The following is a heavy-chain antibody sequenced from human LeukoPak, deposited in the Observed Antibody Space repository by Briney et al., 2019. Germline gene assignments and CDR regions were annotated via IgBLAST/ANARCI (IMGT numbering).Heavy chain of an antibody. D-gene: IGHD6-13*01. CDR1: GGTFSSYA. CDR3: ARDERSSSPPYNWFDP. CDR2: IIPILGIA. V-gene: IGHV1-69*04. J-gene: IGHJ5*02. Sequence: GASVKVSCKASGGTFSSYAISWVRQAPGQGLEWMGRIIPILGIANYAQKSQGRVTITADKSTSTAYMELSSLRSEDTAVYYCARDERSSSPPYNWFDPWGQGTLVTVSS.